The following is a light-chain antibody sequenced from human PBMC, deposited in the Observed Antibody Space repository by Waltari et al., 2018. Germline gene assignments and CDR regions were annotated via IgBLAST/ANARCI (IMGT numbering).Light chain of an antibody. CDR1: QSVSSTS. J-gene: IGKJ2*01. CDR2: GAS. V-gene: IGKV3-20*01. CDR3: QQYGSSPYT. Sequence: EIVLTQSPGTLSLSPGERATLSCRASQSVSSTSLAWYLQKPGQAPRLLIYGASSRATGIPDRFSGSGSGTDFTLTISRLEPEDFAVYYCQQYGSSPYTFGQGIRLQTK.